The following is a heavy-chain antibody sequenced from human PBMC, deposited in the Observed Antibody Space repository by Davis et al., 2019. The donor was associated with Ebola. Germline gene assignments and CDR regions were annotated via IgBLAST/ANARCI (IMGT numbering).Heavy chain of an antibody. V-gene: IGHV6-1*01. J-gene: IGHJ3*02. D-gene: IGHD3/OR15-3a*01. CDR1: GDSVSINSGG. Sequence: HSQTLSLTCAISGDSVSINSGGWNWIRQSPSRGLEWLGRTYYTSKWYNHYAASVKSRTTINADTSKNEFSLQLNSVTPEDTAVYYCARGWLRTGLDIWGQGTMVIVSS. CDR3: ARGWLRTGLDI. CDR2: TYYTSKWYN.